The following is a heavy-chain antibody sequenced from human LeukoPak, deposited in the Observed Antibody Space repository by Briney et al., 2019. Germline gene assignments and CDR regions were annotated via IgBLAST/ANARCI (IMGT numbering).Heavy chain of an antibody. J-gene: IGHJ4*02. D-gene: IGHD6-13*01. CDR2: ISYDGSNK. CDR1: GFTVSSSY. Sequence: PGGSLRLSCAASGFTVSSSYMNWVRQAPGKGLEWVAVISYDGSNKYYADSVKGRFTISRDNSKNTLYLQMNSLRAEDTAVYYCARDSAIAAAGGYFDYWGQGTLVTVSS. CDR3: ARDSAIAAAGGYFDY. V-gene: IGHV3-30*03.